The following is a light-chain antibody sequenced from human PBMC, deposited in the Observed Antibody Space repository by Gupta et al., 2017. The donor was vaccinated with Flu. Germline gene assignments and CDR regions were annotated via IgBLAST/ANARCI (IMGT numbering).Light chain of an antibody. V-gene: IGKV3-15*01. CDR3: QQYNNWPPIT. Sequence: EIVMTQSPATLSVSPGERATLSCRASQSVSSNLAWYQQKPGQAPRLLIYGASTRATGIPAKFSGSGSGTEFTLTISSLKSEDFAVYYCQQYNNWPPITCGQGTKLEIK. J-gene: IGKJ2*01. CDR2: GAS. CDR1: QSVSSN.